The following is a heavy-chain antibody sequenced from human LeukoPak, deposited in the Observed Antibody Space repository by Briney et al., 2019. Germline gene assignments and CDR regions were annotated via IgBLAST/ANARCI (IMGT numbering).Heavy chain of an antibody. J-gene: IGHJ6*03. CDR3: AKVVELATLTGDSYTYSYHMDV. V-gene: IGHV5-51*01. D-gene: IGHD5-24*01. Sequence: GESLKISCQGSGYSFSTCWIGWVRQMPGKGLEWMGFIYPGDSDTRYSPAFQGQVTISADKYISSAYLQWSSLKPSDTAVYYCAKVVELATLTGDSYTYSYHMDVWGKGTAVTVSS. CDR1: GYSFSTCW. CDR2: IYPGDSDT.